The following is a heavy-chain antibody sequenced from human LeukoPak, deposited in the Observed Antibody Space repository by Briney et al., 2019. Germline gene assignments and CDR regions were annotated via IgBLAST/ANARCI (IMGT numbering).Heavy chain of an antibody. J-gene: IGHJ5*02. Sequence: TGGSLRLSCAASGFTFSNAWMSWVRQAPGKGLEWVGRIKSKTDGGTTDYAAPVKGRFTISRDDSKNTLYLQMNSLKTEDTAVYYCTTDLLWFGELFGFDPWGQGTLVTVSS. CDR2: IKSKTDGGTT. D-gene: IGHD3-10*01. CDR3: TTDLLWFGELFGFDP. CDR1: GFTFSNAW. V-gene: IGHV3-15*01.